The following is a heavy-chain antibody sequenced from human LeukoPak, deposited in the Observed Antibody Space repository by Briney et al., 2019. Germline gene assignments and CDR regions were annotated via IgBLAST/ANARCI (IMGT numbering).Heavy chain of an antibody. Sequence: GRSLRLSCAASGFSFRSYGMHWVRQAPGKGLEWVAIVSYDGSNRYYADSVKGRVTISRDNSKSTMYLQMDSLRAEDTAVYYCAKGRTQSGYDLDYLGQGTLVTVSS. J-gene: IGHJ4*02. CDR1: GFSFRSYG. CDR2: VSYDGSNR. D-gene: IGHD5-12*01. V-gene: IGHV3-30*18. CDR3: AKGRTQSGYDLDY.